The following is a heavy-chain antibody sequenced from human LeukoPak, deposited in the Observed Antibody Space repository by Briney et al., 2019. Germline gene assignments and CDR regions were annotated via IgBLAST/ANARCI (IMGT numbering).Heavy chain of an antibody. D-gene: IGHD3-10*01. Sequence: PGRSLRLSCAASGFTFSSYAMSWVRQAPGKGLEWVSTISGSGGSTYYADSVKGRFTISRDNSKNTLYLQLNSLRAEDTAVYYCAKVGSGSYYNFDYWGQGTLVTVSS. V-gene: IGHV3-23*01. J-gene: IGHJ4*02. CDR2: ISGSGGST. CDR1: GFTFSSYA. CDR3: AKVGSGSYYNFDY.